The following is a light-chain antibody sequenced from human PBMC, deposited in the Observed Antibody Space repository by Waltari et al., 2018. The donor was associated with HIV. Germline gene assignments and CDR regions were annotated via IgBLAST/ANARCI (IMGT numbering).Light chain of an antibody. Sequence: QSVLTPPPSASAAPGPKVTTSCSVSSSNIWYNSLPCYQQLPETAPKLLINDNNKRPSGIPDRFAGSKSGTSATLGFTGLHNGDEADYYCGTWDSNLSAVVFGGGTKLTVL. V-gene: IGLV1-51*01. CDR1: SSNIWYNS. J-gene: IGLJ2*01. CDR3: GTWDSNLSAVV. CDR2: DNN.